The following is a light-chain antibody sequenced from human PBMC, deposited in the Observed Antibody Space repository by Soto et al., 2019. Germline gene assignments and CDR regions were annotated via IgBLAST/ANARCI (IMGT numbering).Light chain of an antibody. CDR3: QQRAYWPLS. CDR2: EAS. CDR1: QSVGRY. Sequence: EIVLTQSPATLSLSPGERATLSCRASQSVGRYLAWYQQKPGQAPRLLIYEASNRATGIPARFSGSVSGTDFTLTISSLEPEDFAVYYCQQRAYWPLSFGGGTKVEIK. J-gene: IGKJ4*01. V-gene: IGKV3-11*01.